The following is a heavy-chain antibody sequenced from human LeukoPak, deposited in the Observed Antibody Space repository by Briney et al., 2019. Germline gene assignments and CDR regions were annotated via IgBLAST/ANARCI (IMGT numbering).Heavy chain of an antibody. D-gene: IGHD5-18*01. CDR1: GGSISSYY. V-gene: IGHV4-59*01. J-gene: IGHJ4*02. CDR3: ARHLYSHDYDY. CDR2: IYYSGST. Sequence: NPSETLSLTCTVSGGSISSYYWSWIRQPPGKGLEWIGYIYYSGSTNYNPSLKSRVTISVDTSKNQFSLKLSSVTAADTAVYYCARHLYSHDYDYWGQGTLVTVSS.